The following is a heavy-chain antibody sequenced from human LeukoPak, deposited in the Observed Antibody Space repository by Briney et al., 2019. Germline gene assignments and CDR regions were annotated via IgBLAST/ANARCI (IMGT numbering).Heavy chain of an antibody. CDR3: ARDGTTSFEGY. Sequence: SETLSLTCTVSGYSISSGYYWGWIRQPPGKGLEWIGSIYHSGSTYYNPSLKSRVTISVDTSKNQFSLKLSSVTAADTAVYYCARDGTTSFEGYWGQGTLVTASS. J-gene: IGHJ4*02. D-gene: IGHD3-3*01. CDR2: IYHSGST. CDR1: GYSISSGYY. V-gene: IGHV4-38-2*02.